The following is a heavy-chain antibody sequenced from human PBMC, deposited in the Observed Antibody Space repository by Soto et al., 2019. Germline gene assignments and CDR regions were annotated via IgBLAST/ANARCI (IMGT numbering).Heavy chain of an antibody. V-gene: IGHV3-30*03. D-gene: IGHD6-19*01. J-gene: IGHJ6*02. CDR1: GFTFSYYG. CDR3: ARDRDSSGWYEYRRRYYYYGMDV. CDR2: ISHDGRNK. Sequence: TGGSLRLSCTGSGFTFSYYGMHWVRQAPGKGLEWVAVISHDGRNKFFADSNKSYADSVKGRFTISRDNSKNTLYLQMNSLRAEDTAVYYCARDRDSSGWYEYRRRYYYYGMDVWGQGTTVTVSS.